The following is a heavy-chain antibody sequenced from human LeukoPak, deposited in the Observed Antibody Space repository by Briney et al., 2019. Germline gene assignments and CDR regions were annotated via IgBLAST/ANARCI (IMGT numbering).Heavy chain of an antibody. J-gene: IGHJ4*02. CDR3: ARGDYDILTGYSPFDY. CDR1: GFTVSSNY. V-gene: IGHV3-53*04. CDR2: IYSGGST. Sequence: GGSLRLSCAASGFTVSSNYMSWVRQAPGKGLEWVSVIYSGGSTYYADSVKGRFTISRHNSKNTLYLQMNSLRAEGTAVYYCARGDYDILTGYSPFDYWGQGTLVTVSS. D-gene: IGHD3-9*01.